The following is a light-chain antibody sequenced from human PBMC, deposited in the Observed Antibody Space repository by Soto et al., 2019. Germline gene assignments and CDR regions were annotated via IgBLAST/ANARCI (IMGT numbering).Light chain of an antibody. CDR3: CSYAGSPYV. CDR2: DVS. Sequence: QSALTQPRSVSGSPGQSVTISCTGTSSDAGRYNYVSWYQHHPGKAPKLMIYDVSTRPSGVPDRFSGSKSGTTASLTISGLQAEDEADYYCCSYAGSPYVFGTGTKVTVL. V-gene: IGLV2-11*01. CDR1: SSDAGRYNY. J-gene: IGLJ1*01.